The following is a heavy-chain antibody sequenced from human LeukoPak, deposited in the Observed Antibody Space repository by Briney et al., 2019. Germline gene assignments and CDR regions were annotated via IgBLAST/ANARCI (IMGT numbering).Heavy chain of an antibody. Sequence: GGSLRLSCAASGFPFSSYAMYWVRQAPGKGLVWVARVHGDGHSISYADSVRGRFTISRDNAKDTLYLHMNSLRPEDTAVYYCARAQVGAPTDFWGQGTLVTVSS. CDR3: ARAQVGAPTDF. J-gene: IGHJ4*02. CDR1: GFPFSSYA. CDR2: VHGDGHSI. D-gene: IGHD1-26*01. V-gene: IGHV3-74*01.